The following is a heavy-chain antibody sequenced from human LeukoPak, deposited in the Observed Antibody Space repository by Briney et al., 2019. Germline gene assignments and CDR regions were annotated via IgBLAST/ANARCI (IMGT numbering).Heavy chain of an antibody. V-gene: IGHV3-30-3*01. CDR2: ISYGGSNK. D-gene: IGHD3-10*01. CDR3: ARDLYYGSGSYPTGYYYGMDV. Sequence: PGRSLRLSCAASGFTFSSYAMHWVRQAPGKGLEWVAVISYGGSNKYYADSVKGRFTISRDNSKNTLYLQMNSLGAEDTAVYYCARDLYYGSGSYPTGYYYGMDVWGQGTTVTVSS. J-gene: IGHJ6*02. CDR1: GFTFSSYA.